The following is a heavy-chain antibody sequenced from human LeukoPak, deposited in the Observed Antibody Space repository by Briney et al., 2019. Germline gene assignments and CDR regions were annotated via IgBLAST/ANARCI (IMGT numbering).Heavy chain of an antibody. CDR3: ARTLFFDY. Sequence: PSETLSLTCAVYGGSFSGYYWTWIRQPPGKGLEWTGEINHSGMSAYDPSLKSRVTISVDTSKNQFSLKLSSVTAADTAVYYCARTLFFDYWGQGTLVTVSS. J-gene: IGHJ4*02. V-gene: IGHV4-34*01. CDR2: INHSGMS. CDR1: GGSFSGYY.